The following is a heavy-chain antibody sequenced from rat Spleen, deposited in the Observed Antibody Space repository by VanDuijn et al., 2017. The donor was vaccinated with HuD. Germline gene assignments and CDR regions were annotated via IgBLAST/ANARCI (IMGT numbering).Heavy chain of an antibody. J-gene: IGHJ3*01. Sequence: EVQLQESGPGLVKPSQSLSLTCSVTGYSITSNYWGWIRKFPGNKMEWMGYINSAGSTNYNPSLKSRISITRDTSKNQFFLQVNSVTTEDTATYYCARNDGTYYYRFAYWGQGTLVTVSS. CDR3: ARNDGTYYYRFAY. V-gene: IGHV3-3*01. CDR2: INSAGST. D-gene: IGHD1-12*02. CDR1: GYSITSNY.